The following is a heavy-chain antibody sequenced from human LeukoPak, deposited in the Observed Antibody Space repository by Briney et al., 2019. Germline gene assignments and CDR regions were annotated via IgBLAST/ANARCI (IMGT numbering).Heavy chain of an antibody. D-gene: IGHD3-22*01. J-gene: IGHJ3*02. CDR2: INHSGST. Sequence: SETLSLTCAVYGGSFSGYYWSWIRQPPGKGLEWIGEINHSGSTNYNPSLKSRVTISVDTSKNQFSLKLSSVTAADTAVYYCARISGYYDSSGYYIRLNDAFDIWGQGTMVTVSS. CDR1: GGSFSGYY. CDR3: ARISGYYDSSGYYIRLNDAFDI. V-gene: IGHV4-34*01.